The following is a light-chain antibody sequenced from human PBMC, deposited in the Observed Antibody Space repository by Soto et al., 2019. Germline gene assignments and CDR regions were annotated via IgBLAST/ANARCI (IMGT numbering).Light chain of an antibody. Sequence: QSALTQPASVSGSPGQSITISCTGTSSDVGSYIYVSWYQHHPGKAPKLMIYDVSNRPSGVSNRFSGSKSGNTASLTISGLQAEDEAEYYWVSYKTFSSYVFGTGTKATVL. V-gene: IGLV2-14*01. J-gene: IGLJ1*01. CDR1: SSDVGSYIY. CDR2: DVS. CDR3: VSYKTFSSYV.